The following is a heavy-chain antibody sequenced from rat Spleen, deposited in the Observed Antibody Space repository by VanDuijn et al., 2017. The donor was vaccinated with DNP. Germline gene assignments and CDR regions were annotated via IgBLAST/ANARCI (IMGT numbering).Heavy chain of an antibody. Sequence: EVQLQESGPGLVKPSQSLSLTCSVTGYSITSGYGWNWIRKFPGNKMEWMGYISYSGSTSYNPSLKSRISITRDTSKNQFFLQLHSVTTEDTATYYCARFGPDLDYWGQGVMVTVSS. V-gene: IGHV3-1*01. D-gene: IGHD3-1*01. CDR2: ISYSGST. CDR3: ARFGPDLDY. J-gene: IGHJ2*01. CDR1: GYSITSGY.